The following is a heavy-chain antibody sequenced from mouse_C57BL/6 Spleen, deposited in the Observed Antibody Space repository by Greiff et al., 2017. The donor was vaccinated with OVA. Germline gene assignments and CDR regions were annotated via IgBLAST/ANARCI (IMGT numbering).Heavy chain of an antibody. V-gene: IGHV5-9*01. J-gene: IGHJ2*01. CDR1: GFTFSSYT. Sequence: EVMLVESGGGLVKPGGSLKLSCAASGFTFSSYTMSWVRQTPEKRLEWVATISGGGGNTYYPDSVKGRFTISRDNAKNTLYLQMSSLRSEDTALYYCARPLYYGFDYWGQGTTLTVSS. D-gene: IGHD2-1*01. CDR3: ARPLYYGFDY. CDR2: ISGGGGNT.